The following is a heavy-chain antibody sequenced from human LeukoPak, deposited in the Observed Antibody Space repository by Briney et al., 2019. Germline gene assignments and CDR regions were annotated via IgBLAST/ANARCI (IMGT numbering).Heavy chain of an antibody. CDR3: ARSSRYDIWTGYPY. CDR1: GFMFSNYV. CDR2: ISGSGDRI. Sequence: PGGSLRLSCAGAGFMFSNYVMYWVRQAPGKGLEWVSAISGSGDRIHYADSVRGRFTISSDTSKDTLYLQMNSLRADDTAVYYCARSSRYDIWTGYPYWGQGTLVTVSP. V-gene: IGHV3-23*01. J-gene: IGHJ4*02. D-gene: IGHD3-9*01.